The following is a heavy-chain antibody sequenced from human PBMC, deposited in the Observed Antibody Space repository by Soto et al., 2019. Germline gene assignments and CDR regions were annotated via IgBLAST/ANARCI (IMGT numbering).Heavy chain of an antibody. D-gene: IGHD6-19*01. V-gene: IGHV1-69*13. CDR1: GGTFSSYA. J-gene: IGHJ5*02. CDR3: ARAVAGTSFDWFDP. CDR2: IIPIFGTA. Sequence: ASVKVSCKASGGTFSSYAISWVRQAPGQGLEWMGGIIPIFGTANYAQKFQGRVTITADESTSTAYMELSSLRSGDTAVYYCARAVAGTSFDWFDPWGQGTLVTVSS.